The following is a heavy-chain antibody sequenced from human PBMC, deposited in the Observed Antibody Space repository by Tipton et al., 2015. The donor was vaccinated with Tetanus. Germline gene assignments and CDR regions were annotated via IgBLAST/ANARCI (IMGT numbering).Heavy chain of an antibody. CDR3: ARGLGSMLAPGGSIDS. CDR2: IYSSGST. D-gene: IGHD2-8*01. J-gene: IGHJ5*01. V-gene: IGHV4-4*07. CDR1: GGSISSYY. Sequence: TLSLTCTISGGSISSYYWSWIRQPAGKGLEWIGRIYSSGSTHHNPSLKSRVTMSLDTSKTQFSLRLSSVTAADTAVYYCARGLGSMLAPGGSIDSWGQGTLVTVSS.